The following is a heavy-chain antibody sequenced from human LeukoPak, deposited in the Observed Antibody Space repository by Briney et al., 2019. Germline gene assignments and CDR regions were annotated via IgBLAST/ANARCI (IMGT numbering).Heavy chain of an antibody. CDR2: LHYTGST. D-gene: IGHD3-16*01. CDR3: ARHGGGRFDP. Sequence: SETLSLTCTVSSGSLIPTNYYWAWVRQPPGKGLECIGSLHYTGSTFTNPSLKRRVTMSVDTSKNQLSLKLISVTAADTAVYYCARHGGGRFDPWGQGSLVTVSS. CDR1: SGSLIPTNYY. J-gene: IGHJ5*02. V-gene: IGHV4-39*01.